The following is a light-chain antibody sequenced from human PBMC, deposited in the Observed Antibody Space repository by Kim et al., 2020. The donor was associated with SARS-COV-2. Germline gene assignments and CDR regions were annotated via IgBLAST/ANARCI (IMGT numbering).Light chain of an antibody. V-gene: IGKV2-30*01. CDR1: QSLVYRNGITY. J-gene: IGKJ5*01. CDR3: LQGTHWPPIT. Sequence: ASTSCRSSQSLVYRNGITYLSWFQQRPGQSPRRLIYTVSKRDSGVPDRFSGSGSGTDFTLKISRVEAEDVGVYYCLQGTHWPPITFGQATRLEIK. CDR2: TVS.